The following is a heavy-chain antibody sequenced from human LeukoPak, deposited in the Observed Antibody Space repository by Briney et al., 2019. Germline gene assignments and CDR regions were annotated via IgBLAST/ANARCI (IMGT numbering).Heavy chain of an antibody. CDR1: GGSFSGYY. J-gene: IGHJ5*02. D-gene: IGHD6-19*01. Sequence: SETLSLTCAVYGGSFSGYYWSWIRQPPGKGLEWIGEINRSGSTNYNPSLKSRVTISVDTSKNQFSLKLSSVTAADTAVYYCARTQWLVARDNWFDPWGQGTLVTVSS. CDR3: ARTQWLVARDNWFDP. CDR2: INRSGST. V-gene: IGHV4-34*01.